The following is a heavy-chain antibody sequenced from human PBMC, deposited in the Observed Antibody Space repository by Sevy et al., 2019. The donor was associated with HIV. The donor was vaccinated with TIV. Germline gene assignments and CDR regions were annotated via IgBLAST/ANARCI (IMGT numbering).Heavy chain of an antibody. V-gene: IGHV3-21*06. J-gene: IGHJ4*02. CDR3: ARDIATYSTGSYIRYFDY. CDR1: GFTFSRYT. Sequence: GGSLRLSCAASGFTFSRYTMHWVRQAPGKGLEWVSSITSVATYISYADSLRGRFTNSRDNAKNSLFLQMSSLRAEDTAVYFCARDIATYSTGSYIRYFDYWGQGTLVTVSS. CDR2: ITSVATYI. D-gene: IGHD6-19*01.